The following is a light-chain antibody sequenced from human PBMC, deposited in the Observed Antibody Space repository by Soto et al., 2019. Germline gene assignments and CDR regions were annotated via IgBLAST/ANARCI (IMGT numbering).Light chain of an antibody. CDR2: ATS. CDR1: QSISTY. Sequence: TQMTQSTSSLSASVGHRVTITCRASQSISTYLIWYQQKPGKAPKLLIYATSSLQSGVPSRFSSSGGGTAYTLTISSLQPEDFSAYYGQQSYSTPPGTFGLGTKVDIK. V-gene: IGKV1-39*01. CDR3: QQSYSTPPGT. J-gene: IGKJ1*01.